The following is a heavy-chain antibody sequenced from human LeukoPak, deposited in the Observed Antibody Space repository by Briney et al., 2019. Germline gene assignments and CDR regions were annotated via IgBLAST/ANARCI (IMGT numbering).Heavy chain of an antibody. J-gene: IGHJ4*02. D-gene: IGHD4-11*01. CDR3: VRSAFLTTEFYFDY. V-gene: IGHV3-74*01. CDR2: INTDGRTT. CDR1: GFTFSSYW. Sequence: GGSLRLSCVSSGFTFSSYWMHWVRQAPGKGLVWVSRINTDGRTTTYADSVKGRFTISRDNAKNTLYLQMNSLRAEDTAVYYCVRSAFLTTEFYFDYWGQGTLVTVSS.